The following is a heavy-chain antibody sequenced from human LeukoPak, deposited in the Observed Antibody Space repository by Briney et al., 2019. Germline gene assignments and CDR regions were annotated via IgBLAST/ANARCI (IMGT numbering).Heavy chain of an antibody. D-gene: IGHD3-22*01. V-gene: IGHV4-31*03. Sequence: SETLSLACSVSGGSISSDYYYWSWIRLHPGKGLEWIGYISSSGSTYYIPSLKSRVTISVDTSKNQFSLKLSSVTAADTAVYYCARSDYDTSKFDLWGRGTLVTVSS. CDR2: ISSSGST. J-gene: IGHJ2*01. CDR3: ARSDYDTSKFDL. CDR1: GGSISSDYYY.